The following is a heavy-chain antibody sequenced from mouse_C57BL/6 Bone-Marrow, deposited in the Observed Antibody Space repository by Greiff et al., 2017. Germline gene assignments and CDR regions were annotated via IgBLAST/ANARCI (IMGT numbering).Heavy chain of an antibody. CDR2: ISGGGGNT. V-gene: IGHV5-9*01. Sequence: DVKLVESGGGLVKPGGSLKLSCAASGFTFSSYTMSWVRQTPEKRLEWVATISGGGGNTYYPDSVKGRFTISRDNAKNTLYLQMSSLRSEDTALYYCARYYYGSSDYAMDYWGQGTSVTVSS. D-gene: IGHD1-1*01. CDR3: ARYYYGSSDYAMDY. J-gene: IGHJ4*01. CDR1: GFTFSSYT.